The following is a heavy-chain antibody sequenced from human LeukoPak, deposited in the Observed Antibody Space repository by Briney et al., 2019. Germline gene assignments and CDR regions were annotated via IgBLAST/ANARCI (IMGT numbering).Heavy chain of an antibody. Sequence: GGSLRLSCAASGFTFNSYAMSWVRQAPGKGLERVSAITDTGGDTYHADSVKGRFTISRDNSKNTLYLQMNSLRAEDTATYYCAKGCSSSRPYYFDHWAPGTLVTVSS. D-gene: IGHD6-6*01. CDR2: ITDTGGDT. J-gene: IGHJ4*02. V-gene: IGHV3-23*01. CDR1: GFTFNSYA. CDR3: AKGCSSSRPYYFDH.